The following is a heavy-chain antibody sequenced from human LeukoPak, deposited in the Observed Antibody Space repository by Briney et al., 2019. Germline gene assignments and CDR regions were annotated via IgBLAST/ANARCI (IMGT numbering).Heavy chain of an antibody. J-gene: IGHJ4*02. CDR3: VRGEDSSGYFYFIG. CDR1: GDSVSSNSAA. V-gene: IGHV6-1*01. D-gene: IGHD3-22*01. CDR2: TYYRSKWYY. Sequence: SQTLSLTCAISGDSVSSNSAAWNWIRQSPSRGLEWLARTYYRSKWYYDYAVSVKSRITISPDTSKNQFSLQLNSVTPEDTAVYYCVRGEDSSGYFYFIGWGRGTLVTVSS.